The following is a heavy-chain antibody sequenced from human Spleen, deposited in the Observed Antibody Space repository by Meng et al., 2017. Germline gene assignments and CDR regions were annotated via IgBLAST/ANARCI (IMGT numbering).Heavy chain of an antibody. CDR2: INPNSGGT. CDR3: ARDPYYYDSSGYYARNNWFDP. V-gene: IGHV1-2*06. D-gene: IGHD3-22*01. CDR1: GYTFTGYY. J-gene: IGHJ5*02. Sequence: QVQLVQSGAEVKKPGASVKVSCKASGYTFTGYYMHWVRQAPGQGLEWMGRINPNSGGTNYAQKFQGRVTMTRDTSISTAYMELSRLRSDDTAVYYCARDPYYYDSSGYYARNNWFDPWGQGTLVTVSS.